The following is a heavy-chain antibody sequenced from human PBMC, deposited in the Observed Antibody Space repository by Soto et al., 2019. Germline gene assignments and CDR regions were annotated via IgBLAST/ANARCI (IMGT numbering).Heavy chain of an antibody. CDR1: GFSFSNVW. D-gene: IGHD2-15*01. CDR2: IKTKSVGGTT. CDR3: TPYSTQTFCDGGPSYSVQTTIHDS. V-gene: IGHV3-15*01. J-gene: IGHJ4*02. Sequence: EVQLVESGGGLVKPGGSLTLSCAASGFSFSNVWMSWVRQAPGKGLEWVGHIKTKSVGGTTDYTAPVKGRFTISRDDSKDTLYLHMNSLKIEDTAVYYCTPYSTQTFCDGGPSYSVQTTIHDSGGQGILVTVSS.